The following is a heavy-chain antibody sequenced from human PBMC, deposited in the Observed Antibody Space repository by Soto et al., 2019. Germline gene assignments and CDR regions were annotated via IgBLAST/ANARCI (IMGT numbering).Heavy chain of an antibody. CDR2: IYHSGST. CDR1: GGSISISNW. J-gene: IGHJ4*02. D-gene: IGHD6-19*01. Sequence: SETLSLNCAVSGGSISISNWWSWVRQPPGKGLEWIGEIYHSGSTNYNPSLKSRVTISVDKSKNQFSLKLSSVTAADTAVYYCARVSEAVAGSWHYFDYWGQGTLVTVSS. CDR3: ARVSEAVAGSWHYFDY. V-gene: IGHV4-4*02.